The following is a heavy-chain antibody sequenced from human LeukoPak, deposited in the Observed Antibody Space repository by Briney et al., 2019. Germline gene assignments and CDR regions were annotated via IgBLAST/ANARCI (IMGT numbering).Heavy chain of an antibody. D-gene: IGHD4-17*01. Sequence: SETLSLTCAVYGGSFSGYYWSWIRQPPGKGLEWIGEINHSGSTNYNPSLKSRVTISVDTSKNRFSPKLSSVTAADTAVYYCAGDPIDYGDYRAFDIWGQGTMVTVSS. CDR2: INHSGST. J-gene: IGHJ3*02. V-gene: IGHV4-34*01. CDR1: GGSFSGYY. CDR3: AGDPIDYGDYRAFDI.